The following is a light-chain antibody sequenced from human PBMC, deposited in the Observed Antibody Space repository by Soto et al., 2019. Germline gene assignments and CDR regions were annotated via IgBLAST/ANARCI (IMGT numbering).Light chain of an antibody. CDR1: SSDVGGYNY. Sequence: QSVLAQPASVSGAPGHAIPILCTGNSSDVGGYNYVSWYQQHPGKAPKFMIYDVSNRPSGVSNRFSGSKSGNTASLTISGLQAEDEADYYCSSYTTSNTRQIVFGTGTKVTVL. V-gene: IGLV2-14*01. CDR2: DVS. J-gene: IGLJ1*01. CDR3: SSYTTSNTRQIV.